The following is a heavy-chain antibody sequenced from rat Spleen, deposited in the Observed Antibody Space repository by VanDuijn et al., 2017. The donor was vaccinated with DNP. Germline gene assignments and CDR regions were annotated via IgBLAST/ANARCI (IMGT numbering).Heavy chain of an antibody. CDR2: MSHDGYT. V-gene: IGHV3-1*01. J-gene: IGHJ2*01. CDR1: GYSITSNY. CDR3: ARWTYYFDY. Sequence: EVQLQESGPGLVKPSQSLSLTCSVTGYSITSNYWGWIRKFPGNKMEWIGHMSHDGYTSYNPSLKSRISITRDTSKNQFFLQLSSVTSEDTATYYCARWTYYFDYWGQGVMVTVSS.